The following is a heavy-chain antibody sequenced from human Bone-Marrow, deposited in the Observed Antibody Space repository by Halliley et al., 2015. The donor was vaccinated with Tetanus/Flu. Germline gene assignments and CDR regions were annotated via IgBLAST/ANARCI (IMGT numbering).Heavy chain of an antibody. Sequence: PSDPSITYSPSFQGHVTISADKSISTAYLQWSSLRASDTAMYYCARREYYYEDSGYYSNWFDPWGQGTLVTVSS. CDR3: ARREYYYEDSGYYSNWFDP. V-gene: IGHV5-10-1*01. J-gene: IGHJ5*02. CDR2: PSDPSI. D-gene: IGHD3-22*01.